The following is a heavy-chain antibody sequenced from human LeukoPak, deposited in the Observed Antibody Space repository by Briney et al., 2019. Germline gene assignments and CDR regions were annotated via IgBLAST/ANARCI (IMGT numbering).Heavy chain of an antibody. V-gene: IGHV3-64*01. CDR3: AKDPSYYYGPGSLPYY. CDR2: ISSNGGIT. D-gene: IGHD3-10*01. CDR1: GFTFSSYA. Sequence: GGSLRLSCAASGFTFSSYAMHWVRQAPGKGLEYVSAISSNGGITYYANSVEGRFTISRDNSKNTLYLQMNSLRAEDTAVYYCAKDPSYYYGPGSLPYYWGQGTLVTVSS. J-gene: IGHJ4*02.